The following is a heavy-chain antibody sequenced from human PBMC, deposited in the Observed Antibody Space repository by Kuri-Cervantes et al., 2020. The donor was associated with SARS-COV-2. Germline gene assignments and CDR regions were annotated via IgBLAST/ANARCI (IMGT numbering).Heavy chain of an antibody. D-gene: IGHD2-21*02. CDR1: GYALTELS. V-gene: IGHV1-24*01. Sequence: ASVKVSCKVSGYALTELSMHWVRQAPGKGLEWMGGFDPEDGETIYAQKFQGRVTMTEDTSTDTVYMELSSLRSEDTAVYYCARSAVVTAIDAFDIWGQGTMVTVSS. CDR2: FDPEDGET. CDR3: ARSAVVTAIDAFDI. J-gene: IGHJ3*02.